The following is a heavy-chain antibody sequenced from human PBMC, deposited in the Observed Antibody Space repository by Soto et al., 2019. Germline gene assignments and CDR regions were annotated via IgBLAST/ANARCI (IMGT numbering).Heavy chain of an antibody. CDR1: GYTFTSYG. V-gene: IGHV1-18*01. CDR2: ISAYNGNT. J-gene: IGHJ3*02. D-gene: IGHD1-1*01. Sequence: QVQLVQSGAEVKKPGASVKVSCKASGYTFTSYGISWVRQAPGQGLEWMGWISAYNGNTNYAQKLQGRVTMTTDTSTSTAYMELRSLRSDDTAVYYCAKSTTGTTSRTTKARRLLIDAFDIWGQGTMVTGSS. CDR3: AKSTTGTTSRTTKARRLLIDAFDI.